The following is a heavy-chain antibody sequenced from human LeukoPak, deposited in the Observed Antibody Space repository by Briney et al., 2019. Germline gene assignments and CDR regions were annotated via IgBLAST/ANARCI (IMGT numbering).Heavy chain of an antibody. D-gene: IGHD3-22*01. CDR2: INANNGAT. Sequence: GASVKVSCKTSGYTCTGHCIHWVRQAPGPGLEWMGWINANNGATHCAQKFQDRVTMTRDTSISTVYMELSRLTSDDTAVYYRARDPNYYDTNTYYGIDCWGQGTLVTVSS. CDR1: GYTCTGHC. V-gene: IGHV1-2*02. J-gene: IGHJ4*02. CDR3: ARDPNYYDTNTYYGIDC.